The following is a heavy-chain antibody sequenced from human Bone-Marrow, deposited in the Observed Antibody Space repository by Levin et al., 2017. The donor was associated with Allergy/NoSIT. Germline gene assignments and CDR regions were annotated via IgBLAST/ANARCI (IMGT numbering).Heavy chain of an antibody. CDR2: ISFDGNKK. Sequence: PGGSLRLSCAASGFTFSSFGMHWVRQTPGKGLEWVTFISFDGNKKFYADSVKGRFTISRDNSKNTLFLKMDSLRTEDTAVYYCAIILAPISVAGHPVDYWGQGTLVTVSP. D-gene: IGHD6-19*01. CDR1: GFTFSSFG. V-gene: IGHV3-30*03. J-gene: IGHJ4*02. CDR3: AIILAPISVAGHPVDY.